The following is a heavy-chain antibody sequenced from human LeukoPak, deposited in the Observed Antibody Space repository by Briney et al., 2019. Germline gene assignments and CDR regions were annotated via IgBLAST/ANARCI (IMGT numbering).Heavy chain of an antibody. CDR1: GFTFSSYA. CDR2: ISGSGGST. Sequence: GGSLRLSCAASGFTFSSYAMSWVRQAPGKGLEWVSAISGSGGSTYYADSVKGRFTISRDNSKNTLYLQMNSLRAEDTAVYYCAKDGYCSGGSCYPNYDWFDPWGQGTLVTVSS. V-gene: IGHV3-23*01. D-gene: IGHD2-15*01. CDR3: AKDGYCSGGSCYPNYDWFDP. J-gene: IGHJ5*02.